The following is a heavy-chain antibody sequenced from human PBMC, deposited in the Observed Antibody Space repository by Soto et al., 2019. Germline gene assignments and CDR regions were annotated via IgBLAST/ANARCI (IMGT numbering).Heavy chain of an antibody. D-gene: IGHD4-17*01. V-gene: IGHV3-30-3*01. CDR2: ISYDGSYK. J-gene: IGHJ4*02. Sequence: QVQLVESGGGVVQPGRSLRLSCAASGFTFSSYAMHWVRQAPGKGLEWVAVISYDGSYKYYADSVKGRFTISRDNSKNTLYLQMNSLRAEDTAVYYCARGRDYADWGQGTLVTVSS. CDR1: GFTFSSYA. CDR3: ARGRDYAD.